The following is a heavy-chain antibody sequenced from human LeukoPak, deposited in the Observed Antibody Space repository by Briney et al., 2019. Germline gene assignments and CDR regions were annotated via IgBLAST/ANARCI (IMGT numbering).Heavy chain of an antibody. J-gene: IGHJ3*02. D-gene: IGHD5-18*01. CDR3: ARGPHSALDTDDAFDI. V-gene: IGHV3-21*06. CDR2: ISISSSYI. Sequence: PGGSLRLSCAASGFTFSTYTMNWVRQAPGKGLEWVSFISISSSYIYYADSVKGRFTIPRDNAKNSLYLQMNSLRAEDTAVYYCARGPHSALDTDDAFDIWGQGTMVTVSS. CDR1: GFTFSTYT.